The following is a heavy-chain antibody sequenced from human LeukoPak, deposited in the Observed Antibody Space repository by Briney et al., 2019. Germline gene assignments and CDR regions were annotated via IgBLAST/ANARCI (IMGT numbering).Heavy chain of an antibody. CDR1: GFSLSSYA. D-gene: IGHD5-12*01. CDR3: AKCSKWLRNNWFDP. V-gene: IGHV3-23*01. J-gene: IGHJ5*02. CDR2: ISGSGGST. Sequence: GGSLRLSCAASGFSLSSYAMSWVRQAPGKGLEWVSAISGSGGSTYYADSVKGRFTISRDNSKNTLYLQMNSLRAEDTAVYYCAKCSKWLRNNWFDPWGQGTLVTVSS.